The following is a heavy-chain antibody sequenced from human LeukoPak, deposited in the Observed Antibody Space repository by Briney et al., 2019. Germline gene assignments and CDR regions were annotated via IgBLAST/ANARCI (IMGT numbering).Heavy chain of an antibody. CDR2: IIPILGTA. V-gene: IGHV1-69*13. D-gene: IGHD2-15*01. CDR1: GGTFSSYA. J-gene: IGHJ4*02. CDR3: TRAQSYCTSSSCSADY. Sequence: ASVKVSCKASGGTFSSYAISWVRQAPGQGLEWMGGIIPILGTANYAQKFQGRVTITADESTSTAYMELSGLGSDDTATYYCTRAQSYCTSSSCSADYWGQGTLVTVSS.